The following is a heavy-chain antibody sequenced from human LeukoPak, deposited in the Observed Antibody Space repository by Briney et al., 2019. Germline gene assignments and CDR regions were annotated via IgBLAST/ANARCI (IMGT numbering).Heavy chain of an antibody. V-gene: IGHV3-7*01. J-gene: IGHJ5*02. D-gene: IGHD2-15*01. CDR2: IKQDGSEK. CDR1: GFTFSSYW. Sequence: QPGGSLRLSCAASGFTFSSYWMSWVRQAPGKGLEWVANIKQDGSEKYYVDSVKGRFTISRDNAKNSLYLQMNSLRAEDTAVYYCARDKIVVVVAATTGGWFGPWGQGTLVTVSS. CDR3: ARDKIVVVVAATTGGWFGP.